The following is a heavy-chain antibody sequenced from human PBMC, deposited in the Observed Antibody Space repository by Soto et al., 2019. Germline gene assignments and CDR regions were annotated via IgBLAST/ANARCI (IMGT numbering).Heavy chain of an antibody. V-gene: IGHV3-33*01. D-gene: IGHD6-13*01. CDR1: GFTFSSYG. J-gene: IGHJ6*02. CDR3: ARDGIAAAVKRSVGCYGMDV. CDR2: IWYDGSNK. Sequence: PGGSLRLSCAASGFTFSSYGMHWVRQAPGKGLEWVAVIWYDGSNKYYADSVKGRFTISRDNSKDTLYLQMNSLRAEDTAVYYCARDGIAAAVKRSVGCYGMDVWGQGTTVTVSS.